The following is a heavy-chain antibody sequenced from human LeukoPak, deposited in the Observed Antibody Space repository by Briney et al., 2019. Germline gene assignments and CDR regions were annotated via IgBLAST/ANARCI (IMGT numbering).Heavy chain of an antibody. D-gene: IGHD5-18*01. Sequence: SETLSLTCTVSGGSISSSSYYWGWIRQPPGKGLEWIGSIYYSGSTYYNPSLKSRVTISVDTSKNQFSLKLSSVTAADTAVYYCAGGGYSYGCPHWGQGTLVTVSS. CDR2: IYYSGST. CDR1: GGSISSSSYY. V-gene: IGHV4-39*07. J-gene: IGHJ4*02. CDR3: AGGGYSYGCPH.